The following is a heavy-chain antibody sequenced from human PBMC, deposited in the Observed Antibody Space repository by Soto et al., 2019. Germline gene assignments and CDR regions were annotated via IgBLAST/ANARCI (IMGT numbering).Heavy chain of an antibody. CDR1: GLTFSGYG. D-gene: IGHD4-17*01. V-gene: IGHV3-23*01. CDR3: ARDLVYGDYVLAFDY. J-gene: IGHJ4*02. CDR2: ISGSGSTT. Sequence: SLRLSCAASGLTFSGYGMSWVRQAPGKGLEWVSAISGSGSTTYYADSVKGRFTISRDDSKNILYLQMNSLRAEDTAVYYCARDLVYGDYVLAFDYWGQGTLVTVSS.